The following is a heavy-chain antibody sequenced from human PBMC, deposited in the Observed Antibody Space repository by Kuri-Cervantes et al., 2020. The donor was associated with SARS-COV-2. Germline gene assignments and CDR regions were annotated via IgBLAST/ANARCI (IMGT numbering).Heavy chain of an antibody. CDR1: GFTSSNYW. CDR2: ISYDGSNK. D-gene: IGHD1-26*01. V-gene: IGHV3-30-3*01. CDR3: AREAWEGYFDY. J-gene: IGHJ4*02. Sequence: GESLKISCAASGFTSSNYWMSWVRQAPGKGLEWVAVISYDGSNKYYADSVKGRFTISRDNSKNTLYLQMNSLRAEDTAVYYCAREAWEGYFDYWGQGTLVTVSS.